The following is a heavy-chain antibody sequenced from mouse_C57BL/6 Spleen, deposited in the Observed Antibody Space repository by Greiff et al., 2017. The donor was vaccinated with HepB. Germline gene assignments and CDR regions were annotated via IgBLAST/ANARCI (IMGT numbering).Heavy chain of an antibody. J-gene: IGHJ3*01. D-gene: IGHD2-4*01. CDR3: ARSYDYDGPWFAY. CDR2: ISSGSSTI. CDR1: GFTFSDYG. Sequence: EVKLMESGGGLVKPGGSLKLSCAASGFTFSDYGMHWVRQAPEKGLEWVAYISSGSSTIYYADTVKGRFTISRDNAKNTLFLQMTSLRSEDTAMYYCARSYDYDGPWFAYWGQGTLVTVSA. V-gene: IGHV5-17*01.